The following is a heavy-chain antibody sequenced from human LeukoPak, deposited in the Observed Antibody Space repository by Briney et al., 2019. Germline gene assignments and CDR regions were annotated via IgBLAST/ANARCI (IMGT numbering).Heavy chain of an antibody. V-gene: IGHV4-31*03. CDR3: AREAVTMRAFDY. CDR2: IYYSGST. D-gene: IGHD4-17*01. Sequence: SQTLSLTCTVSGASISSGAYYWNWIRQHPGKGLEWIAYIYYSGSTYYNPSLKSRVTISVDTSKNQFSLKLSSVTAADTAVYYCAREAVTMRAFDYWGQGTLVTVSS. CDR1: GASISSGAYY. J-gene: IGHJ4*02.